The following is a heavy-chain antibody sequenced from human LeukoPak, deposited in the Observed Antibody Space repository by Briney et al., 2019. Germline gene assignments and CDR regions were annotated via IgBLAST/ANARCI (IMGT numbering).Heavy chain of an antibody. Sequence: GGSLRLSCAASGFTFSDYYMTWIRQAPGKGLEWVSYITRSSTYTNYADSVKGRFTISRDNAKNSLYLQMNSLRAEDTAVYYCARVARIQLWSAAFDIWGQGTMVTVSS. D-gene: IGHD5-18*01. CDR3: ARVARIQLWSAAFDI. J-gene: IGHJ3*02. CDR1: GFTFSDYY. CDR2: ITRSSTYT. V-gene: IGHV3-11*05.